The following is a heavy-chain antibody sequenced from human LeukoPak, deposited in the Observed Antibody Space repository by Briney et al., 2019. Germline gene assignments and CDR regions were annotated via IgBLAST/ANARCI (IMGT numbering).Heavy chain of an antibody. CDR1: GGSISSYY. CDR2: ISYSGST. Sequence: SETLSLTCTVSGGSISSYYWSWIRQPPGKGLEWIGYISYSGSTNYNPSLKSRVTISGDTSKKQFSLKLTSVTAADTAVYYCARAVGHPSYYFDYWGQGTLVTVSS. J-gene: IGHJ4*02. D-gene: IGHD1-26*01. CDR3: ARAVGHPSYYFDY. V-gene: IGHV4-59*01.